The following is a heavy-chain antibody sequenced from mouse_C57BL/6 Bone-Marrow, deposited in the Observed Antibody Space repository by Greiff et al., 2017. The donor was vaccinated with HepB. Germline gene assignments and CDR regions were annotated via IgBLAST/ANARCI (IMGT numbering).Heavy chain of an antibody. CDR3: ARMRVYYDYPAWLAY. Sequence: QVQLKVSGPGILQPSQTLSLTCSFSGFSLSTFGMGVGWLRQPSGKGLEWLAHIWWADDKYYNPALKSRLTISTDTSKNQVFLKIANVDTADTATYYCARMRVYYDYPAWLAYWGQGTLVTVSA. D-gene: IGHD2-4*01. J-gene: IGHJ3*01. CDR1: GFSLSTFGMG. CDR2: IWWADDK. V-gene: IGHV8-8*01.